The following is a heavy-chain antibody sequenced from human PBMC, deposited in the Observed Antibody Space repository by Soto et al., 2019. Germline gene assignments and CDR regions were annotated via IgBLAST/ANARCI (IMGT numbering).Heavy chain of an antibody. CDR2: IIPIFGTA. V-gene: IGHV1-69*13. CDR3: ARLVVVAAHHNWFDP. J-gene: IGHJ5*02. D-gene: IGHD2-15*01. CDR1: GYTFTSYG. Sequence: SVKVSCKASGYTFTSYGISWVRQAPGQGLEWMGGIIPIFGTANYAQKFQGRVTITADESTSTAYMELSSLRSEDTAVYYCARLVVVAAHHNWFDPWGQEPWSPSPQ.